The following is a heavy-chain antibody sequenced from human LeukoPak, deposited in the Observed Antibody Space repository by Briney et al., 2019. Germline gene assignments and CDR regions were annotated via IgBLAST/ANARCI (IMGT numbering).Heavy chain of an antibody. V-gene: IGHV4-4*07. CDR3: ARHNGFDRGYYYYMDV. J-gene: IGHJ6*03. CDR2: VYTSEIT. CDR1: GVLISGYY. Sequence: SETLSLTCAVSGVLISGYYWTWIRQPAGKGLEWVGGVYTSEITNYNPSLKSQITMSVDTSKNQFSLKLTSVTAADTAVYYCARHNGFDRGYYYYMDVWGKGTTVTVSS. D-gene: IGHD3-9*01.